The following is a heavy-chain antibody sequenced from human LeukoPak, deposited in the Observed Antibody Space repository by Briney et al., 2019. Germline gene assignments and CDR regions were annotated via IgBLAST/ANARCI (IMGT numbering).Heavy chain of an antibody. V-gene: IGHV4-59*01. CDR1: SGSINSYH. J-gene: IGHJ4*02. D-gene: IGHD6-19*01. Sequence: SETLSLTCTVVSGSINSYHGSWIRHTPDRGLEWIVYIFYKGTTNYNPSRKSGVTISLYTSKNQFSLKLTSVAAADTAVYYCARLIAVTGKVDYFDSWGLGTLVTVSS. CDR2: IFYKGTT. CDR3: ARLIAVTGKVDYFDS.